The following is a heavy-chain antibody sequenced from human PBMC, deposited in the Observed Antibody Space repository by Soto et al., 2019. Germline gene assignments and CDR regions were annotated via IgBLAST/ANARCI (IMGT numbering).Heavy chain of an antibody. V-gene: IGHV5-51*01. J-gene: IGHJ6*02. CDR1: GYSFTSYW. CDR2: IYPDDFDI. CDR3: ARRVLDHYGMDV. Sequence: GESLKLSCKASGYSFTSYWIGWVRQMPGKGLEWMGIIYPDDFDIRYSPSFQGQVTISVDKSISTAYLQWSSLKASDTAMYYCARRVLDHYGMDVWGQGTTVTVSS.